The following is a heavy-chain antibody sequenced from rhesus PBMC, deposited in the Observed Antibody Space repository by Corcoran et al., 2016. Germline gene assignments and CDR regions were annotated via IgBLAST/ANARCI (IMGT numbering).Heavy chain of an antibody. Sequence: QVQLVQSGAEVKKPGSSVKVSCKASGYTFTDYYMHWVRQAPRQGLEWMGWINPYNGKTKYAEKFQGRGTMTRDTSTSTAYMELSSLRSEDTAVYYCARGYCSSTYCSLSAFDFWGQGLRVTVSS. V-gene: IGHV1S2*01. J-gene: IGHJ3*01. CDR1: GYTFTDYY. CDR3: ARGYCSSTYCSLSAFDF. CDR2: INPYNGKT. D-gene: IGHD2-15*01.